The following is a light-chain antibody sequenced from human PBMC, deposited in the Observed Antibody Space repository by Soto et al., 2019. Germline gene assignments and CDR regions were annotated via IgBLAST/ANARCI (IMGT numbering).Light chain of an antibody. J-gene: IGKJ2*01. CDR2: DAS. CDR1: QSIGAS. Sequence: DIQMTQSPSTLSASVGDRVTITCRATQSIGASLAWYQQQPGKGPKLLIYDASTLETGVPTRFSGSGSGTEFTVTISSLQPDAFASYYCQQYTSYPYTFGQGTKLMI. CDR3: QQYTSYPYT. V-gene: IGKV1-5*01.